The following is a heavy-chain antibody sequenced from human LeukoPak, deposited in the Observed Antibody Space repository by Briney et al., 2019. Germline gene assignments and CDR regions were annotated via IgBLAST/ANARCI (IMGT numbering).Heavy chain of an antibody. D-gene: IGHD6-13*01. V-gene: IGHV1-69*13. CDR2: IIPIFGTA. CDR1: GATCSSYT. CDR3: AKGLGAAGGKFDC. Sequence: SVKVSCKASGATCSSYTISWVRQPPGQGLEWMGGIIPIFGTANYAQKFQGRVTITADESTSTAYMELSSLRSEDTAVYYCAKGLGAAGGKFDCWGQGTLVTVSS. J-gene: IGHJ4*02.